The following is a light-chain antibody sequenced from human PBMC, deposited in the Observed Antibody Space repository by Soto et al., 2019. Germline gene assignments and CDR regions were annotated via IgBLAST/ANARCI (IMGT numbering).Light chain of an antibody. CDR2: DTS. Sequence: EIVLTQSPATLSLSPGESATLSCRASQSISYYLAWYQQKPGQAPRLLIYDTSNRATGIPARFSGSASGTEFTLTISSLEPEDFAVYYCQQRSNWSLTFGGGTKVEIK. V-gene: IGKV3-11*01. CDR1: QSISYY. CDR3: QQRSNWSLT. J-gene: IGKJ4*01.